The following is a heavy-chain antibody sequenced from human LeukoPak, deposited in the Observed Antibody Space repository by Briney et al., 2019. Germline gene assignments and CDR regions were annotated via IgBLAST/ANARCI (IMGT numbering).Heavy chain of an antibody. V-gene: IGHV3-33*06. CDR2: IWYDGSNK. CDR3: AKDQGLELVLDYFDY. Sequence: PGGSLRLSCAASGFTFSSYGVHWVRQAPGKGLEWVAVIWYDGSNKYYADSVKGRFTISRDNSKNTLYLQMNSLRAEDTAVYYCAKDQGLELVLDYFDYWGQGTLVTVSS. D-gene: IGHD1-7*01. CDR1: GFTFSSYG. J-gene: IGHJ4*02.